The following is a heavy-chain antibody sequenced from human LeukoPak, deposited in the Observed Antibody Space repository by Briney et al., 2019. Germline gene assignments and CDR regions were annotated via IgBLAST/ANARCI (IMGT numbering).Heavy chain of an antibody. CDR2: IYPSDSDT. CDR3: VRRDDYSGNIDF. D-gene: IGHD4-23*01. J-gene: IGHJ4*02. Sequence: GESLKISCKGSGYRFSSYWIGWVRQMPGKGLEWMGIIYPSDSDTRYSPSFQGQVTLSADKSISTAYVQWSSLKASDTAMYFCVRRDDYSGNIDFWGQGTLVTVSS. V-gene: IGHV5-51*01. CDR1: GYRFSSYW.